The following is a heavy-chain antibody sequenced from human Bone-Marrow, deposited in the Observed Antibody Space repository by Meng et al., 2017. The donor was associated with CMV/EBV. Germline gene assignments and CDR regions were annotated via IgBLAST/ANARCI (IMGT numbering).Heavy chain of an antibody. V-gene: IGHV1-2*02. Sequence: ASVKVSCKASGYTFTGYYMHWVRQAPGQGLEWMGWINPNSGGTNYAQKFQGRVTMTRDTSISTAYMELSRLRSDDTAVYYCARDAGRLFGVFHIDYRGQGTLVTVSS. D-gene: IGHD3-3*01. CDR3: ARDAGRLFGVFHIDY. J-gene: IGHJ4*02. CDR2: INPNSGGT. CDR1: GYTFTGYY.